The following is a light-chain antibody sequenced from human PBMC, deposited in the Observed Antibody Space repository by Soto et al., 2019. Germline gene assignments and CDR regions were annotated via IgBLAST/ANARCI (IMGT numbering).Light chain of an antibody. CDR2: SNN. CDR3: AAWDDSLSGHYV. Sequence: QSVLTQPPSASGTPGQRVTISCSGSSSNIGSNYVYWYQQLPGTAPKLLIYSNNQRPSGVPDRFSGSKSGTSASLAISGLRSEDEADYYCAAWDDSLSGHYVFGTGTQLTVL. V-gene: IGLV1-47*02. J-gene: IGLJ1*01. CDR1: SSNIGSNY.